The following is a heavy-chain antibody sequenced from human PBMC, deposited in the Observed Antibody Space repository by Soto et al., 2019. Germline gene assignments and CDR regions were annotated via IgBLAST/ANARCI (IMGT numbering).Heavy chain of an antibody. D-gene: IGHD3-10*02. CDR2: IKSKTDGGTT. Sequence: EVQLVESGGGLVKPGGSLRLSCAASGFTFSNAWMSWVRQAPGKGLEWVGRIKSKTDGGTTDYAAPVKGRFTISRDDSKNAMYMQMNSLKTEDTAVYYCTTDHVDVRVDPWGQGTLVTVSS. V-gene: IGHV3-15*01. CDR1: GFTFSNAW. J-gene: IGHJ5*02. CDR3: TTDHVDVRVDP.